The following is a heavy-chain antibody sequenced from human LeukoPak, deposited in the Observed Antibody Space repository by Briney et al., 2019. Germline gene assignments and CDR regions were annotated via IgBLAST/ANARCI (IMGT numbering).Heavy chain of an antibody. V-gene: IGHV1-2*02. D-gene: IGHD3-22*01. CDR1: GYTFTGYY. Sequence: GASVKVSCKASGYTFTGYYMHWVRQAPGQGLEWMGWINPSSGGTNYAQKFQGRVTVTRDTSISTAYMDLSRLRSDDTAVYYCARGYYYDSSGYYLRLDYWGQGTLVTVSS. CDR2: INPSSGGT. CDR3: ARGYYYDSSGYYLRLDY. J-gene: IGHJ4*02.